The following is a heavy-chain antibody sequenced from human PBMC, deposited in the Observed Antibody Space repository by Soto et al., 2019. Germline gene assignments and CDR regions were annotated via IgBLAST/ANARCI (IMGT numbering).Heavy chain of an antibody. CDR1: GFTFSSFS. J-gene: IGHJ4*02. CDR3: ARTTAVAGTPEFDY. CDR2: ISYDGSNK. D-gene: IGHD6-19*01. V-gene: IGHV3-30*09. Sequence: QVQLVESGGGVVQPGRSLRLSCAASGFTFSSFSLHWVRQSPGKGLEWLALISYDGSNKYNADSVKGRFAISRDNSKNTLYLQVNSLRPEDTAVYYCARTTAVAGTPEFDYWGQGTQVTVSS.